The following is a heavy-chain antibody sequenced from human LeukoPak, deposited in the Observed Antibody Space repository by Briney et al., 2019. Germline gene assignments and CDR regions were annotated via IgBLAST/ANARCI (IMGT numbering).Heavy chain of an antibody. J-gene: IGHJ4*02. D-gene: IGHD3-16*01. Sequence: GGSLRLSCSASGFTFSTYEMNWVRQTPGKGLEWVAHIISGGTTQYYADTVRGRFTVSRDNAKNSLYLHMNSLRAEDTAVYYCASIQTGGVTPFDYWGQGTLVTVSS. CDR2: IISGGTTQ. CDR1: GFTFSTYE. CDR3: ASIQTGGVTPFDY. V-gene: IGHV3-48*03.